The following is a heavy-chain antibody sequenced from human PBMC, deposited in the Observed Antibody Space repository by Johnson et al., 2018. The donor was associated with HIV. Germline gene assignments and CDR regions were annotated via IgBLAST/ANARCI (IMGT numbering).Heavy chain of an antibody. CDR2: INWNGGST. V-gene: IGHV3-20*04. J-gene: IGHJ3*02. D-gene: IGHD2-2*01. CDR3: ARWVGDIVVVPAAADAFDI. CDR1: GFTFDDYG. Sequence: VQLVESGGDLVRPGGSLRLSCAPSGFTFDDYGMSWVRQAPGKGLEWVSGINWNGGSTGYADSVKGRFTISRDNAKNSLYLQMNSLRAEDTALYYCARWVGDIVVVPAAADAFDIWGQGTMVTVSS.